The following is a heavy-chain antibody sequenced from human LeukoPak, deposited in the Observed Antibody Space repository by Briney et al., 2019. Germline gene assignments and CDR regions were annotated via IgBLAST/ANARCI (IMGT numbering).Heavy chain of an antibody. CDR3: ARDYVPAAMEPWFDP. D-gene: IGHD2-2*01. J-gene: IGHJ5*02. V-gene: IGHV3-20*04. CDR1: GFTFDDYG. Sequence: GGSLRLSCAASGFTFDDYGMSWVRQAPGKGLEWVSGINWNGGSTGYADSVKGRFTISRDNAKNSLYLQMNSLRAEDTAVYYCARDYVPAAMEPWFDPWGQGTLVTVSS. CDR2: INWNGGST.